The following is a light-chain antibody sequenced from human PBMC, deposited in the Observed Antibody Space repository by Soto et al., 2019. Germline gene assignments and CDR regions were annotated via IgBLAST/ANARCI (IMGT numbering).Light chain of an antibody. J-gene: IGLJ1*01. V-gene: IGLV2-23*02. CDR1: SSDVGSYNL. Sequence: QSVLTQPASVSGSPGQSITTSCTGTSSDVGSYNLVSWYQQHPGKAPKLMVYEVSKRPSGVSNRFSGSKSGNTASLTISGLQAEDEADYYCCSYAGSNNFDVFGTGTKVTVL. CDR2: EVS. CDR3: CSYAGSNNFDV.